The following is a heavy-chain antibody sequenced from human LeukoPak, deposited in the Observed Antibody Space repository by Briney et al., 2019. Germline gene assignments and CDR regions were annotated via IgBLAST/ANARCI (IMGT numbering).Heavy chain of an antibody. D-gene: IGHD3-3*01. CDR1: GYNFASYW. J-gene: IGHJ4*02. CDR3: ARWHPSWDFPY. V-gene: IGHV5-51*01. CDR2: IYPRDSDT. Sequence: GESLKISCKVSGYNFASYWIAWVRQMPGKGLGWMGIIYPRDSDTRYSPSFQGQVTISADKSISTAYLQWSSLRASDTAMYYCARWHPSWDFPYWGQGTLVTVSS.